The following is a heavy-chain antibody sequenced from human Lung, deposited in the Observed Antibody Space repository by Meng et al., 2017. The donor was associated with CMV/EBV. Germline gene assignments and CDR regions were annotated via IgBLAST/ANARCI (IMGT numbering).Heavy chain of an antibody. CDR3: ARVGYSGSYFTDY. Sequence: XVXVSXXASGGTFSSYTISWVRQAPGQGLEWMGRIIPILGIANYAQKFQGRVTITADKSTSTAYMELSSLRSEDTAVYYCARVGYSGSYFTDYWGQGTLVTVSS. CDR1: GGTFSSYT. CDR2: IIPILGIA. J-gene: IGHJ4*02. V-gene: IGHV1-69*02. D-gene: IGHD1-26*01.